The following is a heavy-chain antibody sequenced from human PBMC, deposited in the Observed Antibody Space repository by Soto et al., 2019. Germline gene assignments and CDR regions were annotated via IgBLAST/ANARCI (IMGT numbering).Heavy chain of an antibody. V-gene: IGHV4-34*01. CDR2: INHSGST. CDR1: GGSFSGYY. CDR3: ARAPRITMVRGVIRLDY. D-gene: IGHD3-10*01. J-gene: IGHJ4*02. Sequence: SETLSLTCAVYGGSFSGYYWSWLRQPPGKGLEWIGEINHSGSTNYNPSLKSRVTISVDTSKNQFSLKLSSVTAADTAVYYCARAPRITMVRGVIRLDYWGQGTLVTVSS.